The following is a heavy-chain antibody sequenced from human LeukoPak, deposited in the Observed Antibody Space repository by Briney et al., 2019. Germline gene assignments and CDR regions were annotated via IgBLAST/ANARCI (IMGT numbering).Heavy chain of an antibody. J-gene: IGHJ4*02. CDR2: INQDGGEK. CDR1: GFTFSSYW. CDR3: ATGRSCTTCYLPDY. Sequence: GGSLRLSCAASGFTFSSYWLTWVRQAPGKGLEWVANINQDGGEKYYVDSVNGRFTISRDNAKNSLYLQMNSLRAEDTAVYHCATGRSCTTCYLPDYWGQGTLVTVSS. D-gene: IGHD2-2*01. V-gene: IGHV3-7*01.